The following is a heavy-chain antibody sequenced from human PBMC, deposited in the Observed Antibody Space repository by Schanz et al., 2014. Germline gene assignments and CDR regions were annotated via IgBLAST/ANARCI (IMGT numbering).Heavy chain of an antibody. J-gene: IGHJ3*02. V-gene: IGHV3-23*04. CDR1: GFIFSNYG. CDR2: ISGSGGNT. Sequence: ERLVESGGGVVQPGRSLRLSCAASGFIFSNYGMHWVRQAPGGGLEWVSIISGSGGNTYYADSVKGRFTISRDNSKNTLYLQMNSLRAEDTAVYYCAKGRFGELSAFDIWGQGTMVTVSS. D-gene: IGHD3-10*01. CDR3: AKGRFGELSAFDI.